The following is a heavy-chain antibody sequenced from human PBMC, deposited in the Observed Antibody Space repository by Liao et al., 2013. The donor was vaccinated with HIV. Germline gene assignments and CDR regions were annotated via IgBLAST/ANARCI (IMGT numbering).Heavy chain of an antibody. CDR3: ARGLEFDY. Sequence: QVQLQQWGAGLLKPSETLSLTCAVYGGSFSGYYWSWIRQPPGKGLEWIGEINHSGSTNYNPSLKSRVTISVDTSKNQFSLKLSSVTAADTAVYYCARGLEFDYWGQGTLVTVSS. CDR1: GGSFSGYY. CDR2: INHSGST. J-gene: IGHJ4*02. V-gene: IGHV4-34*01.